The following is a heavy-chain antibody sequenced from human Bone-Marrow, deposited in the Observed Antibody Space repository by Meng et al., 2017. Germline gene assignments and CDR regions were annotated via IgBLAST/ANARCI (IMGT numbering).Heavy chain of an antibody. V-gene: IGHV1-3*01. CDR3: ARSAIVVVTATYYYYYGMDV. Sequence: ASVKVSCKASGYTFTSYAMHWVRQAPGQRLEWMGWINAGNGNTKYSQKFQGRVTITRDTSASTAYMELSSLRSEDTAVYCCARSAIVVVTATYYYYYGMDVWGQGTTVTVSS. CDR2: INAGNGNT. J-gene: IGHJ6*02. CDR1: GYTFTSYA. D-gene: IGHD2-21*02.